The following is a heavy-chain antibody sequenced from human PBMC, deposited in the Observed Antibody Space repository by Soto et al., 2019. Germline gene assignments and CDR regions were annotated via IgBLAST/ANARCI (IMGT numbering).Heavy chain of an antibody. D-gene: IGHD1-26*01. V-gene: IGHV3-30*18. Sequence: QVHLVESGGGVVQPGRSLRFSCAASGFIFSSYGLHWVRQAPGKGLEWVAAISYDGRNTYYADSVRGRFTISRDNSKNTLFLQMNSLKPEDTAVYYCAKDGASVGAPYYYYGMDVWGQGTTVTVSS. CDR1: GFIFSSYG. J-gene: IGHJ6*02. CDR3: AKDGASVGAPYYYYGMDV. CDR2: ISYDGRNT.